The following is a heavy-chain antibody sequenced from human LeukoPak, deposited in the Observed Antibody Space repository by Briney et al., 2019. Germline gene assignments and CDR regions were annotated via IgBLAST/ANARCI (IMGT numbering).Heavy chain of an antibody. J-gene: IGHJ4*02. Sequence: PSETLSLTCTVSGGSISSYYWSWIRQPPGKGLEWIGCIYYTGSTNYNPSLKSRVTISVDTSKNQCSLKLSSVTAADTAVYYCATGRAYSSVDYWGQGTLVTVSS. D-gene: IGHD6-19*01. CDR3: ATGRAYSSVDY. CDR2: IYYTGST. CDR1: GGSISSYY. V-gene: IGHV4-59*01.